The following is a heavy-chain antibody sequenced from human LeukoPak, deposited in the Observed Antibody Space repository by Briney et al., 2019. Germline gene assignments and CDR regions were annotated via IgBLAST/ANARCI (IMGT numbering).Heavy chain of an antibody. V-gene: IGHV5-10-1*01. CDR1: GYSFTSYW. CDR2: LDPRDSNT. Sequence: GESLKISCKGSGYSFTSYWISWVRQMPGKGLEWMGRLDPRDSNTVDSPSFQGHVTISADKSINTAYLLWSSLKASDTAIYYCARHALGGSGWYYFDYWGQGTLVTVSS. CDR3: ARHALGGSGWYYFDY. J-gene: IGHJ4*02. D-gene: IGHD6-19*01.